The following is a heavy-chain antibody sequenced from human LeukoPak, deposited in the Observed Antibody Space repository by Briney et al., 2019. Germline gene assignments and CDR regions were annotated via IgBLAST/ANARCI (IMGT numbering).Heavy chain of an antibody. V-gene: IGHV3-48*03. Sequence: GGSLRLSCAASGFTSSSYEMNWVRQAPGKGLEWVSYISTRGNTVYYADSVKGRFTISRDNAKNSLYLQMDSLRAEDTGLYYCARDVAAAASHLDYWGQGTLVTVSS. CDR3: ARDVAAAASHLDY. J-gene: IGHJ4*02. CDR1: GFTSSSYE. D-gene: IGHD2-15*01. CDR2: ISTRGNTV.